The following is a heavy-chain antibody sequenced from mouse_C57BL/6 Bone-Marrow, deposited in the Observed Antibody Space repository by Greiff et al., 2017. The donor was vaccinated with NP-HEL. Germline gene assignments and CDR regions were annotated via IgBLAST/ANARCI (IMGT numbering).Heavy chain of an antibody. V-gene: IGHV7-1*01. J-gene: IGHJ4*01. CDR2: SRNKANDYTT. CDR1: GFTFSDFY. Sequence: EVKLVESGGGLVQSGRSLRLSCATSGFTFSDFYMEWVRQAPGKGLEWIAASRNKANDYTTEYSASVKGRFIVSRDTSQSILYLQMNALRAEDTAIYYCARDANRAMDYWGQGTSVTVSS. CDR3: ARDANRAMDY.